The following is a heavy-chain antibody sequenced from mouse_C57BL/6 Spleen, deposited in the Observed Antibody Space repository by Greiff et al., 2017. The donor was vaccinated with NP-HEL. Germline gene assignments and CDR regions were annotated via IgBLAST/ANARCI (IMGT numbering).Heavy chain of an antibody. J-gene: IGHJ1*03. V-gene: IGHV1-81*01. CDR1: GYTFTSYG. CDR2: IYPRSGNT. D-gene: IGHD1-1*01. CDR3: ARGITTVVANLYWYFDV. Sequence: VQLQQSGAELARPGASVKLSCKASGYTFTSYGISWVKQRTGQGLEWIGEIYPRSGNTYYNEKFKGKATLTADKSSSTAYMGLSSLTSEDSAVYFCARGITTVVANLYWYFDVLGKGTTVTVSS.